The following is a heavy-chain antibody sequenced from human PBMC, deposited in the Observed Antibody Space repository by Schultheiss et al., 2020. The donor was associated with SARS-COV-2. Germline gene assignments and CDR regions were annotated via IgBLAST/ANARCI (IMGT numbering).Heavy chain of an antibody. J-gene: IGHJ3*02. CDR1: GGSLSSSSYY. Sequence: SETLSLTCSVSGGSLSSSSYYWSWIRQSPGKGLEWIGYVHYSGSTYYNPSLKSRLSMSVDTSKNQFSLSLSSVTAADTAVYYCARHRTMTTSYDAFDIWGQGTMVTVSS. D-gene: IGHD4-17*01. CDR3: ARHRTMTTSYDAFDI. V-gene: IGHV4-39*01. CDR2: VHYSGST.